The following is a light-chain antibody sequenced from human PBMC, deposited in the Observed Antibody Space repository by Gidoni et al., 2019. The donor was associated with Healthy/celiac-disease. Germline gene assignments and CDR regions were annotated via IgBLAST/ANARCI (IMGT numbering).Light chain of an antibody. Sequence: DIVMTQSPDSLAVSLGERATINCKSSQSVLYSSNNKNYLAWYQQKPGQPPKLLIYWAPTRESGVPDRFSGSGSGTDFTLTISSLQAEDVAVYYCQQYYSTPFTFXPXTKVDIK. CDR2: WAP. CDR3: QQYYSTPFT. V-gene: IGKV4-1*01. CDR1: QSVLYSSNNKNY. J-gene: IGKJ3*01.